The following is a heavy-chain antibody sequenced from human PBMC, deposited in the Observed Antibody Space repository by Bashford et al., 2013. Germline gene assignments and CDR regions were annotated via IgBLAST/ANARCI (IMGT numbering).Heavy chain of an antibody. J-gene: IGHJ4*02. V-gene: IGHV4-39*01. D-gene: IGHD5-12*01. CDR2: IHYSGST. Sequence: SETLSLSCTVSGGSISSNYWGWIRQPPGKGLEWVGSIHYSGSTYYNPSLKSRVTISVDTSKNQFSLKVSSVTAADTAVYYCARSRHNSGGPFDYWGQGTLVTVSS. CDR3: ARSRHNSGGPFDY. CDR1: GGSISSNY.